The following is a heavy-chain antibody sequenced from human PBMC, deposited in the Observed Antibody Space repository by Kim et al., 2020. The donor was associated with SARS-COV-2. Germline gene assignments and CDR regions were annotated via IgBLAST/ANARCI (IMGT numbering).Heavy chain of an antibody. Sequence: GGSLRLSCAASGFTFRNYVMHWVRQAPGKGLDWVAFIWSDGTSKKYGDSVKGRFTISRDNPTNTLYPQMNDLRADDTGFYYCAREGPVIALGGFDYWGQGPRVTVAS. V-gene: IGHV3-33*01. D-gene: IGHD2-21*01. J-gene: IGHJ4*02. CDR1: GFTFRNYV. CDR2: IWSDGTSK. CDR3: AREGPVIALGGFDY.